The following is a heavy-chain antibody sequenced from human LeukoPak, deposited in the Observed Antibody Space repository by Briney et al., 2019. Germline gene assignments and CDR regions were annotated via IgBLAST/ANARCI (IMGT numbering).Heavy chain of an antibody. CDR1: GGTFSSYA. V-gene: IGHV1-69*01. D-gene: IGHD3-22*01. CDR2: IIPIFGTA. J-gene: IGHJ4*02. CDR3: ARESSYYDSSGYYYGY. Sequence: GSSVTVSCTASGGTFSSYAISWVRQAPGQGLEWMGGIIPIFGTANYAQKFQGRVTITADESTSTAYMELSSLRSEDTAVYYCARESSYYDSSGYYYGYWGQGPLVTVSS.